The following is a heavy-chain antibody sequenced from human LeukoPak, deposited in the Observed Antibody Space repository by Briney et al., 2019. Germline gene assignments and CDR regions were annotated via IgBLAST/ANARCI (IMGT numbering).Heavy chain of an antibody. J-gene: IGHJ4*02. Sequence: GFLRLSCAASGFTFSSYAMSWVRQAPGKGLEWVSAISGSGGSTYYADSVKGRFTISRDNSKNTLYLQMNSLRAEDTAVYYCAKVSWSGTAMAFDYWGQGTLVTVSS. V-gene: IGHV3-23*01. CDR3: AKVSWSGTAMAFDY. D-gene: IGHD5-18*01. CDR2: ISGSGGST. CDR1: GFTFSSYA.